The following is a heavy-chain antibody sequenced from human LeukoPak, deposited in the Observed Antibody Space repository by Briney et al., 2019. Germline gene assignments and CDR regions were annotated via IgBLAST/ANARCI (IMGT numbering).Heavy chain of an antibody. J-gene: IGHJ4*02. V-gene: IGHV3-7*01. Sequence: GGSLRLSCAASGFTFSDYYMSWIRQAPGKGLEWVANIKQDGSEEYYVDSVKGRFTISRDNAKNSLYLQMHSLRAEDTAVYYCAPFYYDSRGYSNWGQGTLVTVSS. D-gene: IGHD3-22*01. CDR1: GFTFSDYY. CDR2: IKQDGSEE. CDR3: APFYYDSRGYSN.